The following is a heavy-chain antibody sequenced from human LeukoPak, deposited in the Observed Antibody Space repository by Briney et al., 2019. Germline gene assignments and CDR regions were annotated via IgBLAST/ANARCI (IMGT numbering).Heavy chain of an antibody. V-gene: IGHV4-59*01. Sequence: SETLSLTCTVSGGSISSYYWSWIRQPPGKGLEWIGYIYYSGSTNYNPSLKSRVTISVVTSKNQFSLRLRSVTAADTAVYYCARRSGTLWGSFDIWGQGTVVTVSS. D-gene: IGHD1-1*01. CDR3: ARRSGTLWGSFDI. CDR2: IYYSGST. J-gene: IGHJ3*02. CDR1: GGSISSYY.